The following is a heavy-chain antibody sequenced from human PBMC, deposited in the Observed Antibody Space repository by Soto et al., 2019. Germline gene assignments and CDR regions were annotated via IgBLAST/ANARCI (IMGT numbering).Heavy chain of an antibody. CDR2: ISGSGGST. CDR3: AKALYSSGWELSIFFDY. V-gene: IGHV3-23*01. Sequence: GGSLRLSCAASGFTFSSYAMSWVRQAPGKGLEWVSAISGSGGSTYYADSVKGRFTISRDNSKNTLYLQMNSLRAEDTAVYYCAKALYSSGWELSIFFDYWGQGTLVTVSS. J-gene: IGHJ4*02. CDR1: GFTFSSYA. D-gene: IGHD6-19*01.